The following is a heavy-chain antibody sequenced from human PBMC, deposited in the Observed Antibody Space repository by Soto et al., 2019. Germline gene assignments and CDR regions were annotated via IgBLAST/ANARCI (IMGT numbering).Heavy chain of an antibody. V-gene: IGHV3-74*01. Sequence: GGSLRLSCAASGFTFSSYWMHWVRQAPGKGLVWVSRINSDGSSTSYADSVKGRFTISRDNAKNTLYLQMNSLRAEDTAVYYCAREAAGLRFLEWLPNPGAFDIWGQGTMVTVSS. J-gene: IGHJ3*02. CDR2: INSDGSST. CDR1: GFTFSSYW. D-gene: IGHD3-3*01. CDR3: AREAAGLRFLEWLPNPGAFDI.